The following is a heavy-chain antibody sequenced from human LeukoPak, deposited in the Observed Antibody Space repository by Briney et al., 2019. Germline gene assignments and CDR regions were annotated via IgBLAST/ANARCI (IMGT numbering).Heavy chain of an antibody. D-gene: IGHD6-19*01. J-gene: IGHJ6*03. Sequence: GGSLTLSCAASGFTFSSYSMNWVRQAPGKGLEWVSYISSSSSTIYYADYVKGRFTISRDNAKNSLYLQMNSLRAEETAVYYCARDGVAVAGIRGVRRWYYMDVWGKGTTVTVSS. CDR3: ARDGVAVAGIRGVRRWYYMDV. CDR2: ISSSSSTI. V-gene: IGHV3-48*01. CDR1: GFTFSSYS.